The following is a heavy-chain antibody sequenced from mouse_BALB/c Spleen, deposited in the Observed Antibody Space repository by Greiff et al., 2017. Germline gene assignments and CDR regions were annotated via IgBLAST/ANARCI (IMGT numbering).Heavy chain of an antibody. J-gene: IGHJ1*01. V-gene: IGHV5-17*02. CDR3: ARDYYGSSSHWYFDV. CDR1: GFTFSSFG. Sequence: EVQGVESGGGLVQPGGSRKLSCAASGFTFSSFGMHWVRQAPEKGLEWVAYISSGSSTIYYADTVKGRFTISRDNPKNTLFLQMTSLRSEDTAMYYCARDYYGSSSHWYFDVWGAGTTVTVSS. CDR2: ISSGSSTI. D-gene: IGHD1-1*01.